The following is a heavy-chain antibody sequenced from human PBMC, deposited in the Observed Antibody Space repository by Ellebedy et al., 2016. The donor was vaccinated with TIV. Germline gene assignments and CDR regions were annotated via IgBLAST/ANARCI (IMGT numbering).Heavy chain of an antibody. CDR3: ARRGVSGWGGFDI. CDR1: GFSFRRYD. CDR2: IGTVGDR. V-gene: IGHV3-13*01. D-gene: IGHD6-19*01. Sequence: GESLKISXAASGFSFRRYDMHWIRQGTGKGLEWVSSIGTVGDRYYADSVKGRFTISREDAKSSLYLQMNSLRAEDTAVYYCARRGVSGWGGFDIWGQGTMVTVSS. J-gene: IGHJ3*02.